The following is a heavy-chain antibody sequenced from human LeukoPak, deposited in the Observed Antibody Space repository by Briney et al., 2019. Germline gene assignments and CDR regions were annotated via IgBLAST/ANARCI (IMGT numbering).Heavy chain of an antibody. CDR1: GFTFSNAW. D-gene: IGHD5-12*01. CDR3: TTVGVATNTYYYYYYMDV. Sequence: GGSLRLSCAASGFTFSNAWMSWVRQAPGKGLEWVGRIKSKSDSRTTDYAAPVKGRFTISRDDSKNTLYLQMNSLKTEDTAVYYCTTVGVATNTYYYYYYMDVWGKGTTVTISS. J-gene: IGHJ6*03. V-gene: IGHV3-15*01. CDR2: IKSKSDSRTT.